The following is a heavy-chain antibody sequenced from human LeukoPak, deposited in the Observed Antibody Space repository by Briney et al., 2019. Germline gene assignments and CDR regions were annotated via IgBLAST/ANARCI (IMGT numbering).Heavy chain of an antibody. CDR1: GFTFSSYW. V-gene: IGHV3-74*01. Sequence: GGSLRLSCAASGFTFSSYWMHWVRQVPGKGLVWVPRINSDGSSTSYADSAKGRFTISRDNAKNPLYVQMNSLRAEDTAVYYCSTGSGHAFDIWGRGTMVTVSS. D-gene: IGHD3-10*01. CDR3: STGSGHAFDI. J-gene: IGHJ3*02. CDR2: INSDGSST.